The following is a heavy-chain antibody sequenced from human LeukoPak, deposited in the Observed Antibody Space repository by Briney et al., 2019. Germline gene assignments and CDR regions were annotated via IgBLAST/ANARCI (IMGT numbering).Heavy chain of an antibody. Sequence: SETLSLTCTVSGGPFVGYYWTWIRQPPGKGLEWIWEITHSGGGNYNPSLKSRVTISVDSSQNRFSLKVLSVTAADTAVYYCARRAGAPDFDVWGLGTLVSVSS. J-gene: IGHJ4*02. V-gene: IGHV4-34*01. CDR1: GGPFVGYY. D-gene: IGHD3-10*01. CDR3: ARRAGAPDFDV. CDR2: ITHSGGG.